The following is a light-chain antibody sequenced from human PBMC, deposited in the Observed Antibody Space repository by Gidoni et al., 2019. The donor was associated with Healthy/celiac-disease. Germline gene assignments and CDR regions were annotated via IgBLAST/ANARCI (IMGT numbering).Light chain of an antibody. V-gene: IGLV3-1*01. Sequence: SYELTQPPSVSGSPGQTASITCSGDKLGDKYACWYQQKPGQSPVLVSYQDSKRPSGIPERFSGSNSGSTATLTISGTQALDEADYYCQAWDSSTAYVVFGGGTKLTVL. CDR1: KLGDKY. J-gene: IGLJ2*01. CDR2: QDS. CDR3: QAWDSSTAYVV.